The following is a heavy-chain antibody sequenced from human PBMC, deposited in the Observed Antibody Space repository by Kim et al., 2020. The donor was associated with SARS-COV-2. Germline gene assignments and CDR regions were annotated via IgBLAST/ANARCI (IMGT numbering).Heavy chain of an antibody. Sequence: GGSLRLSCAASGFNFSGFDIHWVRQASGKGLVWVGRIANKINNYATIIAASLEGRFTISRDDSENTAYLHMTSLETEDTAVYFCIRRVTGTSLEMDVWGQGTTVTVSS. V-gene: IGHV3-73*01. J-gene: IGHJ6*02. CDR2: IANKINNYAT. CDR3: IRRVTGTSLEMDV. CDR1: GFNFSGFD. D-gene: IGHD1-1*01.